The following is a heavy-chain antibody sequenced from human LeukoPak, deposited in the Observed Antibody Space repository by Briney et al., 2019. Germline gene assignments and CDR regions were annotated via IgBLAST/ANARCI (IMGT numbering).Heavy chain of an antibody. CDR2: IYYSGST. CDR1: GGSISSSSYY. D-gene: IGHD3-9*01. J-gene: IGHJ5*02. CDR3: ARRVTTYYDILTGYYSNWFDP. Sequence: KPSETLSLTCTVSGGSISSSSYYWGWIRQPPGKGLEWIGSIYYSGSTYYNPSLKSRVTISVDTSKNQFSLKLSSVTAADTAVYYCARRVTTYYDILTGYYSNWFDPWGQGTLVTVSS. V-gene: IGHV4-39*01.